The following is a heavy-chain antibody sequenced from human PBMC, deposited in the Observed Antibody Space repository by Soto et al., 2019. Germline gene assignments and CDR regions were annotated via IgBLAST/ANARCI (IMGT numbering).Heavy chain of an antibody. Sequence: QVQLQESGPGMVKPSQTLSLTCTVSGGSINSGAHYWSWVRQHPGKGLEWIGYIYYSGDTQYNPSLKSRVTISLDTPKNQFSLRLNSVTAADKAVYYCARVESASWLAFWGQGTLVTVSS. V-gene: IGHV4-31*03. J-gene: IGHJ4*02. CDR1: GGSINSGAHY. CDR2: IYYSGDT. D-gene: IGHD2-2*01. CDR3: ARVESASWLAF.